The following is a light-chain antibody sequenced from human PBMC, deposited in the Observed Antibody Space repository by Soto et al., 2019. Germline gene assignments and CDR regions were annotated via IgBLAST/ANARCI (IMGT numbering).Light chain of an antibody. CDR3: QQHAHWPLT. Sequence: EVGFTQSPYRRLFSPGATATRSSRASQSVGNNLAWYQQKPGQAPGLLIYEASTRATGIPARFSGSGSGTDFTLTISSLEPEDFAVYYCQQHAHWPLTFGGGTKVDIK. V-gene: IGKV3-11*01. CDR2: EAS. J-gene: IGKJ4*01. CDR1: QSVGNN.